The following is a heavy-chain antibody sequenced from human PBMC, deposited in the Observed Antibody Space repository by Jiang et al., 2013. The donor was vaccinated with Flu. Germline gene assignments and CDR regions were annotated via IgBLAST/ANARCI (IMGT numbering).Heavy chain of an antibody. CDR2: IDPSDSYT. V-gene: IGHV5-10-1*01. Sequence: GAEVKKPGESLRISCKGSGYSFTSYWISWVRQMPGKGLEWMGRIDPSDSYTNYSPSFQGHVTISADKSISTAYLQWSSLKASDTAMYYCARRQPGIAAAGTQYYYYYYGMDVWGQGTTVTVSS. CDR3: ARRQPGIAAAGTQYYYYYYGMDV. D-gene: IGHD6-13*01. J-gene: IGHJ6*02. CDR1: GYSFTSYW.